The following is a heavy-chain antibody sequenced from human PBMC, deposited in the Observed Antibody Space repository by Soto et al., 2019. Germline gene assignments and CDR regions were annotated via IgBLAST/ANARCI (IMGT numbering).Heavy chain of an antibody. CDR1: GFTLSNYA. V-gene: IGHV3-23*01. Sequence: EVQLLESGGGLVQPGGSLRLSCATSGFTLSNYAMNWVRQSPGKGLEWVSSISASGDSTYYPASVKGRFTVSRDNSKNTLYLQIDSLRAEDTAVYYCAKGGSLTGYFTYDYWGQGALVTVSS. J-gene: IGHJ4*02. CDR3: AKGGSLTGYFTYDY. CDR2: ISASGDST. D-gene: IGHD3-9*01.